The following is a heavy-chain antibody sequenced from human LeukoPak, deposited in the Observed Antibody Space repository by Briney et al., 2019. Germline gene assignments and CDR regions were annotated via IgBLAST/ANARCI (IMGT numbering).Heavy chain of an antibody. V-gene: IGHV4-59*01. CDR1: GGSISSYY. CDR2: IYYSGST. CDR3: ARDGKAARPNYYYYYMDV. J-gene: IGHJ6*03. Sequence: SETLSLTCTVSGGSISSYYWSWIRQPPGKGLEWIGYIYYSGSTNYNPSLKSRVTISVDTSKDQFSLKLSSVTAADTAVYYCARDGKAARPNYYYYYMDVWGKGTTVTVSS. D-gene: IGHD6-6*01.